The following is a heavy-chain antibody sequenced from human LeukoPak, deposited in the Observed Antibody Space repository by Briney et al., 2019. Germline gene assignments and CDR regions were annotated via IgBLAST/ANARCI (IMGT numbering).Heavy chain of an antibody. CDR3: AKDGEPYSSSSPTYYYYYMDV. Sequence: GGSLRLSCAASGFTFDDYAMHWVRQAPGKGLEWVSLISWDGGSTYYADSVKGRFTISRDNSKNSLYLQMNSLRAEDTALYYCAKDGEPYSSSSPTYYYYYMDVWGKGTTVTVSS. CDR1: GFTFDDYA. D-gene: IGHD6-6*01. J-gene: IGHJ6*03. CDR2: ISWDGGST. V-gene: IGHV3-43D*03.